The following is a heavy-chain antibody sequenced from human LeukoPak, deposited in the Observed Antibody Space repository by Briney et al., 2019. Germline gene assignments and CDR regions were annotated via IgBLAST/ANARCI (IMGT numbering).Heavy chain of an antibody. CDR2: ISSSSSYI. CDR1: GFTFSSYS. V-gene: IGHV3-21*01. Sequence: GGSLRLSCAASGFTFSSYSMNWVRQAPGKGLEWVSSISSSSSYIYYADSVKGRFTISRDNAKNSLYLQMNSLRAEDTAVYYCARGAGIDYYFDYWGQGTLVTVSS. D-gene: IGHD6-13*01. CDR3: ARGAGIDYYFDY. J-gene: IGHJ4*02.